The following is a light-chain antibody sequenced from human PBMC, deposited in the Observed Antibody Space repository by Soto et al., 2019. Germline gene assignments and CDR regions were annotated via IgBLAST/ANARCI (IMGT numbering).Light chain of an antibody. J-gene: IGKJ2*01. CDR3: HQYSFLYT. CDR2: DAS. Sequence: DIQMTQSPSTLSASVGDRVTITCRASQTISNWLAWHQQKPGKAPKLLIFDASTLESGVPSRFSGSGSGTEFTLTISSLQPDDFATYYCHQYSFLYTFGQGTKLEIK. CDR1: QTISNW. V-gene: IGKV1-5*01.